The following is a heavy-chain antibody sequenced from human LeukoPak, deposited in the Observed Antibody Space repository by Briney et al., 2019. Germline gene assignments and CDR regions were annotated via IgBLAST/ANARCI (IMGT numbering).Heavy chain of an antibody. CDR2: MNPKSGNS. CDR3: AAAPMAAAGYSFDY. V-gene: IGHV1-8*03. D-gene: IGHD6-13*01. J-gene: IGHJ4*02. CDR1: GYTFTRYD. Sequence: ASVKVSCKASGYTFTRYDINWVRQATGQGLEWMGWMNPKSGNSGHAQKFQGRVTITRDTSISTVYMELRSLRSEDTAVYFCAAAPMAAAGYSFDYWGQGTLVTVSS.